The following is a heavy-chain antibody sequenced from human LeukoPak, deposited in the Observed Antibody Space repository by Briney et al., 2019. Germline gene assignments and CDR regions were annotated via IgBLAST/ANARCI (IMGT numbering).Heavy chain of an antibody. D-gene: IGHD2-8*02. J-gene: IGHJ3*02. CDR3: ASRLLGNAFDI. CDR2: ISSGSSFI. V-gene: IGHV3-21*01. CDR1: GFTFSTYS. Sequence: GGSLRLSCAASGFTFSTYSMNWVRQAPGKGLEWVSSISSGSSFIYYADSVKGRFTISRDNAKNSLFLQMNSLRAEDTAVYYCASRLLGNAFDIWGQGTMVTVSS.